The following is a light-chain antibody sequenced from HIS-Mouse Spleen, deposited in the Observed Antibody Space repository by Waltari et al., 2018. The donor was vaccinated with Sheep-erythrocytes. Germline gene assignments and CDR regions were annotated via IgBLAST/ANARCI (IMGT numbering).Light chain of an antibody. CDR1: QSVSSY. J-gene: IGKJ4*01. CDR3: QQLT. V-gene: IGKV3-11*01. Sequence: EIVLTQSPATLSLSPGERATLSCRASQSVSSYLAWYQQKPGQAPRLLIYDASNRATGIPARFSGSGSVTDFTLTISSLEPEDFAVYYCQQLTFGGGTKVEIK. CDR2: DAS.